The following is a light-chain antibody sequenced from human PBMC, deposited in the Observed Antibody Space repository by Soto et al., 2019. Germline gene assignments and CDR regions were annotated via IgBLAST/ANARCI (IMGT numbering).Light chain of an antibody. Sequence: DIQLTPSPSSLSASVGDRVTITFRASQSIRSYLNWYQHKPEKAPKLLIFAASSLQSGVPSRFSGSGSGTDFTLTISSLQPEDFATYYCQQTYNTPWTFGQGTKVDIK. J-gene: IGKJ1*01. CDR3: QQTYNTPWT. CDR2: AAS. V-gene: IGKV1-39*01. CDR1: QSIRSY.